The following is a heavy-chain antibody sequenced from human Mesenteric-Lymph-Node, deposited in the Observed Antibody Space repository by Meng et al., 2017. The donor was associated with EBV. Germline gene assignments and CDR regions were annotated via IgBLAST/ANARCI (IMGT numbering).Heavy chain of an antibody. CDR1: GYTFTNFD. CDR3: ARAIVGSTNLDY. Sequence: QVQLVQSWSELXXXXXSXKGXCKTSGYTFTNFDMNWVREAPGQGLEWMAWINTNTGNPTYAQGFTGRFVFSLDTSVDTIYLQISSLEPEDTAVYYCARAIVGSTNLDYWGQGTLVTVSS. V-gene: IGHV7-4-1*02. J-gene: IGHJ4*02. CDR2: INTNTGNP. D-gene: IGHD1-26*01.